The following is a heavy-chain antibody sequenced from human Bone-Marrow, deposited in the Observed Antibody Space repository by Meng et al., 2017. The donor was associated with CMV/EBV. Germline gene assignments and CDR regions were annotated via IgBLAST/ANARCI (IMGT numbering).Heavy chain of an antibody. Sequence: GGSLRLSCAASGFSFSDYGMHWVRQAPGKGLEWVAFIGEDGTTEYYGGSVKGRFTIARDNSKSTLNLQMNSLRPEDTAVYYCANWLGYCEGASCHGAALWGLGTQVTGSS. CDR1: GFSFSDYG. CDR2: IGEDGTTE. V-gene: IGHV3-30*02. CDR3: ANWLGYCEGASCHGAAL. D-gene: IGHD2-2*01. J-gene: IGHJ4*02.